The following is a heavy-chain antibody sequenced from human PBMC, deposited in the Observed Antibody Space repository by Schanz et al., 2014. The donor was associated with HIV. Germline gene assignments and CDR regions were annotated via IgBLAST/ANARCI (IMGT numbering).Heavy chain of an antibody. CDR1: GLTLSSYG. CDR2: ISGGSGST. V-gene: IGHV3-23*04. Sequence: VHLVESGGGLVKPGGSLRLSCAASGLTLSSYGMSWVRQAPGKGLEWVSSISGGSGSTFYADSVKGRFTISRVNSKNTLYLQMNSLRAEDTAIYYCAKTSITLGMDVWGQGTTVTVSS. J-gene: IGHJ6*02. D-gene: IGHD1-20*01. CDR3: AKTSITLGMDV.